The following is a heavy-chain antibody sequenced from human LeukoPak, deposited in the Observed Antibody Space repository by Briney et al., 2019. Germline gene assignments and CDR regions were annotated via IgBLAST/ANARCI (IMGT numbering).Heavy chain of an antibody. J-gene: IGHJ5*02. Sequence: ASVKVSCKASGYTFTSYGISWLRQAPGQGLEWMGWISAYNGNTNYAQKFQGRVTITRDTSASTAYMELSSLRSEDTAVYYCARDASGAYLGYFDPWGQGTLVTVSS. CDR1: GYTFTSYG. V-gene: IGHV1-18*01. CDR3: ARDASGAYLGYFDP. D-gene: IGHD3-16*01. CDR2: ISAYNGNT.